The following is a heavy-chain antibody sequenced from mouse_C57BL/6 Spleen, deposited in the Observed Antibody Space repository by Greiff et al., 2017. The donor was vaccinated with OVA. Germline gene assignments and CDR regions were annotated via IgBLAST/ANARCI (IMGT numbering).Heavy chain of an antibody. CDR2: ISDGGSYT. V-gene: IGHV5-4*01. CDR1: GFTFSSYA. D-gene: IGHD1-1*01. J-gene: IGHJ2*01. Sequence: EVQGVESGGGLVKPGGSLKLSCAASGFTFSSYAMSWVRQTPEKRLEWVATISDGGSYTYYPDNVKGRFTITRDKAKNNLYLQLNSLKSEDSALFYCAREESYGSGYYFDYWGQGTTLTVSS. CDR3: AREESYGSGYYFDY.